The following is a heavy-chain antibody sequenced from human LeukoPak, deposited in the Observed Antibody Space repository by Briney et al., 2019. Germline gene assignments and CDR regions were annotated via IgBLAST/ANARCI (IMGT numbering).Heavy chain of an antibody. D-gene: IGHD1-26*01. J-gene: IGHJ6*03. Sequence: GASVKISCKASGGTFSSYAISWVRQAPGQGLEWMGGIIPIFGTANYAQKFQGRVTITADESTSTAYMELSSLRSEDTAVYYCARSVGADYYYYYMDVWGKGTTVTVSS. V-gene: IGHV1-69*13. CDR1: GGTFSSYA. CDR3: ARSVGADYYYYYMDV. CDR2: IIPIFGTA.